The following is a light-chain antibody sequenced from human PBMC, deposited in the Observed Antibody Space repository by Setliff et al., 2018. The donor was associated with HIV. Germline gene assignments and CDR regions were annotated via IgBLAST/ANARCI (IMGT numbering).Light chain of an antibody. Sequence: SALTQPASVSGSPGQSITISCTGSNSDVGGYNYVSWYQQHPGKAPKLMIYEVSNRPSGVSNRFSGSKSGNTASLTISGLQAEDEADYYCSSYTNTNTGVFGTGTKV. V-gene: IGLV2-14*01. CDR2: EVS. CDR3: SSYTNTNTGV. CDR1: NSDVGGYNY. J-gene: IGLJ1*01.